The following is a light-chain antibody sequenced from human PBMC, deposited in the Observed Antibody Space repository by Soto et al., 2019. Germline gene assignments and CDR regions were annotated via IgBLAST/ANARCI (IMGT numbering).Light chain of an antibody. CDR1: QAVPSY. Sequence: EVVLTQSPATLSLSPGERATLSCRASQAVPSYLAWYQQKPGQAPRLLIYDISNRATGIPARFSGSGSGTDFTLTISSLEPEDFAVYYCQQRNSWPRSTFGQGTKLEIK. V-gene: IGKV3-11*01. CDR3: QQRNSWPRST. CDR2: DIS. J-gene: IGKJ2*02.